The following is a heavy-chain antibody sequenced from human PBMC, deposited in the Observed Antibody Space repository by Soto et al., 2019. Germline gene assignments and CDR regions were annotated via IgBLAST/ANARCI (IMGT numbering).Heavy chain of an antibody. V-gene: IGHV3-23*01. CDR3: ARDPSTGSADY. Sequence: GGALRGTCAASGFTCSSYELNWVRQSPGKGLEWVSTISSSGDSTHYADSVKGRFTISRDNSKNTLSLQMNSLRAEDTAIYYCARDPSTGSADYWGHGTPFTVSP. CDR2: ISSSGDST. D-gene: IGHD3-9*01. CDR1: GFTCSSYE. J-gene: IGHJ4*01.